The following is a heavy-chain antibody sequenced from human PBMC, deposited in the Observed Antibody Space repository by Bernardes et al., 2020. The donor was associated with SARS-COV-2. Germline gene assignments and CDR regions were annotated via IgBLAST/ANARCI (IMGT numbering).Heavy chain of an antibody. D-gene: IGHD3-22*01. J-gene: IGHJ6*04. V-gene: IGHV1-24*01. CDR3: ATGYMDV. CDR2: FDPEDGET. Sequence: ASVKVSCKFSFYTLTELSIHCFLHAPGKVLAWMGVFDPEDGETIYAQKFQGRITMTEDTSTDTAYMELSSLRSEDTAVYYCATGYMDVWGKGTTVTVSS. CDR1: FYTLTELS.